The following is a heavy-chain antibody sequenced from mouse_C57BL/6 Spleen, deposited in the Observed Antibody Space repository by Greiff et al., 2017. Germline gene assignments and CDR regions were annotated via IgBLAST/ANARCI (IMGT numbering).Heavy chain of an antibody. Sequence: EVQLQQSGAELVRPGASVKLSCTASGFNIKDYYMHWVKQRPEQGLEWSGRLDPEDGDTEYAPQFQGKATMTADTSSNTAYLQLSSLTSEDTAVYYGTASAGYSYYVDDWGQGTTLTVAA. CDR2: LDPEDGDT. D-gene: IGHD2-3*01. J-gene: IGHJ2*01. V-gene: IGHV14-1*01. CDR3: TASAGYSYYVDD. CDR1: GFNIKDYY.